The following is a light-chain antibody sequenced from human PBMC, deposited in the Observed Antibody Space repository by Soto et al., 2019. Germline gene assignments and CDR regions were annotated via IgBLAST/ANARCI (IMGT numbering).Light chain of an antibody. CDR1: VLAKKY. J-gene: IGLJ2*01. CDR3: YSSADNNLV. CDR2: KDS. V-gene: IGLV3-27*01. Sequence: SYELTQPSSVSVSPGQTARLTCSGDVLAKKYARWFQQKPGQAPVLVIYKDSERPSGIPERFSGSSSGTTVTLTIRGAQVEDEADYYCYSSADNNLVFGGGTKLTVL.